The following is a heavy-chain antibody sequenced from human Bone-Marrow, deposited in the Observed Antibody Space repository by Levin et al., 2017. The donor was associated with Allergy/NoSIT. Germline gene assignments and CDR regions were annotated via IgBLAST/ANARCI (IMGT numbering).Heavy chain of an antibody. D-gene: IGHD3-3*01. CDR3: ASFPATSYGFWSGSSKTENYYYYMDV. J-gene: IGHJ6*03. Sequence: PSETLSLTCTVSGGSISSTDSHWGWIRQPPGTGLEWIGNIYHSGTTYYSPSLKSRVAIFVDTSKNQFSLMVTSVTAADTAIYYCASFPATSYGFWSGSSKTENYYYYMDVWGKGTTVSVSS. V-gene: IGHV4-39*01. CDR1: GGSISSTDSH. CDR2: IYHSGTT.